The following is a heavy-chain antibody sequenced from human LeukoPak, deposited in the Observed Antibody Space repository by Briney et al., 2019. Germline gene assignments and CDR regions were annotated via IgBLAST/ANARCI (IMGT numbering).Heavy chain of an antibody. CDR1: GFTFDDYA. J-gene: IGHJ6*03. D-gene: IGHD2-8*01. Sequence: PGGSLRLSCAASGFTFDDYAMHWVRQAPGKGLEWVSLISWDGGSTYYADSVKGRFTISRDNSKNSLYLQMNSLRAEDTALYYCAKSNGYYYYYMDVWGKGTTATVSS. CDR2: ISWDGGST. V-gene: IGHV3-43D*03. CDR3: AKSNGYYYYYMDV.